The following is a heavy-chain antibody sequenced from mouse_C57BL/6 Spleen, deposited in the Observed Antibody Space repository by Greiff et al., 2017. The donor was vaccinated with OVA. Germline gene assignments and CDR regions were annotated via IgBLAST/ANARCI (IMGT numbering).Heavy chain of an antibody. CDR3: ARSNYGGSSYYFDY. V-gene: IGHV1-64*01. CDR2: IHPSSGST. D-gene: IGHD1-1*01. CDR1: GYTFTSYW. Sequence: VQLQQPGAELVKPGASVKLSCKASGYTFTSYWINWVKQRPGQGLEWIGMIHPSSGSTNYNEKFKSKATLTVDKSSSTAYMQLSSLTSEDSAVYSCARSNYGGSSYYFDYWGKGTTLTVSS. J-gene: IGHJ2*01.